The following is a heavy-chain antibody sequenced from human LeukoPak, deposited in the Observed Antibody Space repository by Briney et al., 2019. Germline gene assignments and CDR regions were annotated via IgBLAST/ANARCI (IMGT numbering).Heavy chain of an antibody. D-gene: IGHD3-3*01. CDR2: IYYSGGT. Sequence: SETLSLTCTVSGGSISSSSYYWGWIRQPPGKGLEWIGSIYYSGGTYYNPSLKSRVTISVDTSKNQFSLKLSSVTAADTAVYYCARLGARKDYDFWSGYYDYFDYWGQGTLVTVSS. J-gene: IGHJ4*02. CDR1: GGSISSSSYY. CDR3: ARLGARKDYDFWSGYYDYFDY. V-gene: IGHV4-39*01.